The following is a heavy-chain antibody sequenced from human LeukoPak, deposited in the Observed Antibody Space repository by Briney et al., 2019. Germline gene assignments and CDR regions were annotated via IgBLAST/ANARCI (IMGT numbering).Heavy chain of an antibody. CDR2: IKKEGSNK. Sequence: PGGSLRLSCAASRFTFSSYGMHWVRQAPGKGLERAAYIKKEGSNKDYADSVKGLFTISRHNSKNSLYLQINGLRVGDTGVYYCAKNGDYEIHYCSYYMYIWGK. J-gene: IGHJ6*03. CDR1: RFTFSSYG. CDR3: AKNGDYEIHYCSYYMYI. D-gene: IGHD4-17*01. V-gene: IGHV3-30*02.